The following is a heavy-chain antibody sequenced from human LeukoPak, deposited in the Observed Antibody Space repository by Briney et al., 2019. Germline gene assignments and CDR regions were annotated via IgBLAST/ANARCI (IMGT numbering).Heavy chain of an antibody. Sequence: ASVKVSCKASGYTFSGYYIHWVRQAPGQGLEWMGWINPNTGGTNFAQNFQGRVTMTTVTSISTAYVEASRLRSDDTPVYYCARVVDILTGHDTALDYWGQGSLVTVSS. CDR2: INPNTGGT. D-gene: IGHD3-9*01. V-gene: IGHV1-2*02. CDR3: ARVVDILTGHDTALDY. CDR1: GYTFSGYY. J-gene: IGHJ4*02.